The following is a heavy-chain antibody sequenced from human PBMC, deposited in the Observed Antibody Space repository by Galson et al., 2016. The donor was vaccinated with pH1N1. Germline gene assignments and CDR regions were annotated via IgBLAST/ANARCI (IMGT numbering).Heavy chain of an antibody. CDR2: LRYDATSK. CDR1: GFTFSNYG. V-gene: IGHV3-30*02. D-gene: IGHD2-8*02. CDR3: VKVDCSGGVCPNHYLQE. Sequence: SLRLSCAASGFTFSNYGMHWVRQAPDKGLEWVAFLRYDATSKIYADSVKGRFTISRDNPKNTLYLQMNSLRPEDTAVYYCVKVDCSGGVCPNHYLQEWGRGTLVTVSS. J-gene: IGHJ2*01.